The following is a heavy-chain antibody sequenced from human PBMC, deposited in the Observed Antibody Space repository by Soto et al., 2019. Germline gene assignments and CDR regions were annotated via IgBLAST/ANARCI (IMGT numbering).Heavy chain of an antibody. D-gene: IGHD3-9*01. CDR2: IWYDGSNK. CDR1: GFTFSSYG. CDR3: AREGSGYHGEVDY. Sequence: GGSLRLSCAASGFTFSSYGMHWVRQAPGKGLEWVAVIWYDGSNKYYADSVKGRFTISRDNSKNTLYLQMNSLRAEDTAVYYCAREGSGYHGEVDYWGQGTLVTVSS. V-gene: IGHV3-33*01. J-gene: IGHJ4*02.